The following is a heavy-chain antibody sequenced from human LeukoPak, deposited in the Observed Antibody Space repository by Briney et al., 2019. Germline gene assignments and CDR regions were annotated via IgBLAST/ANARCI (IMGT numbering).Heavy chain of an antibody. D-gene: IGHD3-3*01. V-gene: IGHV3-43*02. Sequence: PGGSLRLSCAASGFTFDDYAMHWVRQAPGKGLEWVSLISGDGGSTYYADSVKGRFTISRDNSKNPLYPQMNSLRTEDTALYYCAKGRTYDFWSGYQSFDYWGQGTLVTVSS. CDR2: ISGDGGST. J-gene: IGHJ4*02. CDR3: AKGRTYDFWSGYQSFDY. CDR1: GFTFDDYA.